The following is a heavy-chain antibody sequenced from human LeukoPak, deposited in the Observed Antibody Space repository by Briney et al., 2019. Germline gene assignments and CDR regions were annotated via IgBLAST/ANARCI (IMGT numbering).Heavy chain of an antibody. CDR3: VRGDSRDY. CDR2: IGRSSRDM. Sequence: PGGSLRLSCAASGFTFSSSTMNWVRQAPGKGLEWVSSIGRSSRDMYYADSVRGRYTIYRDNGKNSLFLQMNSLRAEDTSVYYCVRGDSRDYWGQGTLVTVSS. D-gene: IGHD6-13*01. J-gene: IGHJ4*02. V-gene: IGHV3-21*01. CDR1: GFTFSSST.